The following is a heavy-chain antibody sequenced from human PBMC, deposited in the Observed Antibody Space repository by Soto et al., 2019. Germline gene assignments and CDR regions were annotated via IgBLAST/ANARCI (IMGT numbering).Heavy chain of an antibody. J-gene: IGHJ4*02. Sequence: LRLSCAASGFTFSNYGFNWVRQAPGKGLEWISYIGTSETNTYYAASVKGRFTVSRDNAKNSVYLQMNSLRAEDTAIYYCAREELNCGGDCFAFWGQGALVTVSS. CDR2: IGTSETNT. CDR3: AREELNCGGDCFAF. V-gene: IGHV3-48*03. CDR1: GFTFSNYG. D-gene: IGHD2-21*01.